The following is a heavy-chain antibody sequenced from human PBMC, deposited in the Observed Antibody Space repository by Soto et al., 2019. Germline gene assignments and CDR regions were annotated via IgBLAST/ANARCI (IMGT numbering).Heavy chain of an antibody. CDR3: AREVAARPDY. Sequence: GGSLRLSCAASGFTFSSYAMSWVRQAPGKGLEWVANIKQDGSEKYYVDSVKGRFTISRDNAKNSLYLQMNSLRAEDTAVYYCAREVAARPDYWGQGTLVTVSS. J-gene: IGHJ4*02. V-gene: IGHV3-7*01. D-gene: IGHD6-6*01. CDR2: IKQDGSEK. CDR1: GFTFSSYA.